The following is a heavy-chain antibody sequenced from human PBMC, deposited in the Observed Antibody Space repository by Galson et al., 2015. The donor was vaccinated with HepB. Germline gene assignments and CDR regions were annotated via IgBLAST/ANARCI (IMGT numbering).Heavy chain of an antibody. D-gene: IGHD3-22*01. Sequence: QSGAEVKKPGESLRISCKGSGYSFTSYWISWVRQMPGKGLEWMGRIDPSDSYTNYSPSFQGHVTISADKSISTAYLQWSSLKASDTAMYYCARQRRYYDSSGYADDAFDTWGQGPMVTVSS. CDR1: GYSFTSYW. CDR3: ARQRRYYDSSGYADDAFDT. CDR2: IDPSDSYT. V-gene: IGHV5-10-1*01. J-gene: IGHJ3*02.